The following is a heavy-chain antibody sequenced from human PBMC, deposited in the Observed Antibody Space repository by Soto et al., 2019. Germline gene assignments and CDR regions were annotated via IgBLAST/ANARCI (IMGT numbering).Heavy chain of an antibody. CDR3: TTDIGYCSSTSCFNWFDP. D-gene: IGHD2-2*01. CDR2: IKSKTDGGTT. Sequence: VSLRLSCAASGFTFSNAWMSWVRQAPGKGLEWVGRIKSKTDGGTTDYAAPVKGRFTISRDDSKNTLYLQMNSLKTEDTAVYYCTTDIGYCSSTSCFNWFDPWGQGTMVTVSS. V-gene: IGHV3-15*01. J-gene: IGHJ5*02. CDR1: GFTFSNAW.